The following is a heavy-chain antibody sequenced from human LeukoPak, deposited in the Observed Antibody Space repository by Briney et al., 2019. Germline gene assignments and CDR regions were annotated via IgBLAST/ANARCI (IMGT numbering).Heavy chain of an antibody. J-gene: IGHJ4*02. CDR3: ARGRDSYGLVPDYFDY. V-gene: IGHV4-31*02. Sequence: LRLSCAASGFTFSSYSMNWIRQHPGKGLEWIGYIHYSGSTYYNPSLKSRVTISVDTSKNQFSLKLSSVTAADTAVYYCARGRDSYGLVPDYFDYWGQGTLVTVSS. CDR2: IHYSGST. CDR1: GFTFSSYS. D-gene: IGHD5-18*01.